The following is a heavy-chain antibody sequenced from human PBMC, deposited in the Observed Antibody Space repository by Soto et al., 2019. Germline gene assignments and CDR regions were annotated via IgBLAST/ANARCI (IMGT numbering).Heavy chain of an antibody. V-gene: IGHV3-7*05. Sequence: EVQLVESGGGLVQPGGSLRLSSAASGFTFSSYWMTWVRQAPGKGLEWVANIKQDERKRYYVDSVEGRFTISRDNAKKSLFRQRNRLRAEDTAVYCCGRECSPSYSGRWYDEFDIWGQGTMVTVSS. CDR2: IKQDERKR. CDR3: GRECSPSYSGRWYDEFDI. CDR1: GFTFSSYW. D-gene: IGHD6-13*01. J-gene: IGHJ3*02.